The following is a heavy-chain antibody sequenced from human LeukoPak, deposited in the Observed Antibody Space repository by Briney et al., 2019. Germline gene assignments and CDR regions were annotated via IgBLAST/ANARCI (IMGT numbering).Heavy chain of an antibody. CDR1: GYSISSAFY. J-gene: IGHJ4*02. V-gene: IGHV4-38-2*01. CDR2: IYHSDST. CDR3: ARHPYSYGRFDY. D-gene: IGHD5-18*01. Sequence: SETLSLTCGVSGYSISSAFYWGWIRQPPGKELEWIGSIYHSDSTYYNPSLKSRVTISVDTSENQFSLRLTSVTAADTAVYYCARHPYSYGRFDYWGQGTLVTVSS.